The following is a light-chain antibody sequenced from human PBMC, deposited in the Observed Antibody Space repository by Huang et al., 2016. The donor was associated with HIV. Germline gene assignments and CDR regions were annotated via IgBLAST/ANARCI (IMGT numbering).Light chain of an antibody. CDR2: GAS. CDR1: QSIKKY. Sequence: DIQMTQSPSSLSASVGVRVTITCRASQSIKKYLNWYQQKPGKAPKLLIYGASSLQSGVPSRFSGSGSGTDFTLTISRLQPEDFATYYCQQSYSTLLFTFGPGTKVDI. CDR3: QQSYSTLLFT. V-gene: IGKV1-39*01. J-gene: IGKJ3*01.